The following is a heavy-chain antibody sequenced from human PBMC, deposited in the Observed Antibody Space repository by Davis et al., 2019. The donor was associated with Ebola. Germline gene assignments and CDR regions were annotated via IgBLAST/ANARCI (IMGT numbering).Heavy chain of an antibody. CDR3: ARQLELSWFDP. V-gene: IGHV3-33*01. Sequence: GESLKISCAASGFTFATYGMHWVRQAPGKGLEWLAVIWYDGSNEYYADSVKGRFTISRDNSKNTLYLQMNSLRAEDTAVYYCARQLELSWFDPWGQGTLVTVSS. CDR2: IWYDGSNE. J-gene: IGHJ5*02. CDR1: GFTFATYG. D-gene: IGHD3-16*02.